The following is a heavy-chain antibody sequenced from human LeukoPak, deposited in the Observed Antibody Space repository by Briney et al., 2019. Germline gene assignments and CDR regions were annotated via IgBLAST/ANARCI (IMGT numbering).Heavy chain of an antibody. CDR1: GGSFSGYY. J-gene: IGHJ4*02. D-gene: IGHD2-2*01. CDR2: INHSGST. CDR3: ARGLPPLYCSSTSCYDPFDY. Sequence: SETQSLTCAVYGGSFSGYYWSWIRQPPGKGLEWIGEINHSGSTNYNPSLKSRVTISVDTSKNQFSLKLSSVTAADTAVYYCARGLPPLYCSSTSCYDPFDYWGQGTLVTVSS. V-gene: IGHV4-34*01.